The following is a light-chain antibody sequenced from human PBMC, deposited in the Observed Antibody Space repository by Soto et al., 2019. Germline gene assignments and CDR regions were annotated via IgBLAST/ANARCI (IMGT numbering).Light chain of an antibody. CDR2: EVS. J-gene: IGKJ1*01. CDR3: MQSLELART. V-gene: IGKV2D-29*01. Sequence: DIVMTQTPISLSVTPGQPTSISCKSSQSLLHSDGKTNLPWYLQKPGQPPQLLISEVSNRFCGVPDRFSGSGSGTDFTLKISRLEADDVGVYYCMQSLELARTFGQGTKVEIK. CDR1: QSLLHSDGKTN.